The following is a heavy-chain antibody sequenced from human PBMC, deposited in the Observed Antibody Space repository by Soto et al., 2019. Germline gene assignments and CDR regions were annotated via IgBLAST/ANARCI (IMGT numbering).Heavy chain of an antibody. CDR3: ASPARNYDFWSGYSFDI. CDR2: MNPNSGNT. Sequence: QVQLVQSGDEVKKPGASVKVSCKASGYTFTSYDINWVRQATGQGLEWMGWMNPNSGNTGYAQKFQGRVTMTRNTSISTAYMELSSLRSEDTAVYYCASPARNYDFWSGYSFDIWGQGTMVTVSS. J-gene: IGHJ3*02. CDR1: GYTFTSYD. D-gene: IGHD3-3*01. V-gene: IGHV1-8*01.